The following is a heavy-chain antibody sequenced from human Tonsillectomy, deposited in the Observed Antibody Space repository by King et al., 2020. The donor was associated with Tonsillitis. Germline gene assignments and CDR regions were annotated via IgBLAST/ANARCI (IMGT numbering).Heavy chain of an antibody. CDR2: ISSSSSYI. J-gene: IGHJ6*02. V-gene: IGHV3-21*01. CDR3: ASFYYDSSGYYYYYGMDV. CDR1: GFTFSSYS. D-gene: IGHD3-22*01. Sequence: VQLVESGGGLVKPGGSLRLSCAASGFTFSSYSMNWVRQAPGKGLEWVSSISSSSSYIYYADSVKGRFTSSRDNAKNSLYLQMNSLRAEDTAVYYCASFYYDSSGYYYYYGMDVWGQGTTVTVSS.